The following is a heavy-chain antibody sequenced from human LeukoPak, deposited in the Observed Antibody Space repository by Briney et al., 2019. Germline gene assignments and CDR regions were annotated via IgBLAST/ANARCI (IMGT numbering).Heavy chain of an antibody. CDR3: ARAPLNSGGSGYFDY. D-gene: IGHD2-15*01. V-gene: IGHV3-33*01. J-gene: IGHJ4*02. CDR2: IWYDGSKK. Sequence: GRSLRLSCAASGFTFSNYGLHWVRQAPGKGLEWVAVIWYDGSKKYYADSVKGRFTISRDYSKNTLYLQMNSLRAEDTAVYYCARAPLNSGGSGYFDYWGQGTLVTVSS. CDR1: GFTFSNYG.